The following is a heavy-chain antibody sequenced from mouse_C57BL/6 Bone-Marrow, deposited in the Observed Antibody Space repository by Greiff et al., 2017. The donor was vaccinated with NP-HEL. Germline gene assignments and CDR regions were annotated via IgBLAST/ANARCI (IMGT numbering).Heavy chain of an antibody. CDR2: IHPNSGST. CDR1: GYTFTSYW. V-gene: IGHV1-64*01. D-gene: IGHD1-1*01. CDR3: ARSPYYGSSYYYAMDY. J-gene: IGHJ4*01. Sequence: QVQLKQSGAELVKPGASVKLSCKASGYTFTSYWMHWVKQRPGQGLEWIGMIHPNSGSTNYNEKFKSKATLTVDKSSSTAYMQLSSLTSEDSAVYYCARSPYYGSSYYYAMDYWGQGTSVTVSS.